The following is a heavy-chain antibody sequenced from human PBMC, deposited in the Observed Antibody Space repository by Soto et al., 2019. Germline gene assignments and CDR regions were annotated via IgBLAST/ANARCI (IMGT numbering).Heavy chain of an antibody. Sequence: QVQLQESGPGLVQPSQTLSLTCTVTGGSISSGDNYWGWIRQPPGKGLEWIAYISYRGSTSYNSSLRRRITISLETSKNLFSLELSSVTAADTAICYCARNQYGRGMDVWGQGTTVTVSS. D-gene: IGHD4-17*01. CDR1: GGSISSGDNY. V-gene: IGHV4-30-4*01. J-gene: IGHJ6*02. CDR2: ISYRGST. CDR3: ARNQYGRGMDV.